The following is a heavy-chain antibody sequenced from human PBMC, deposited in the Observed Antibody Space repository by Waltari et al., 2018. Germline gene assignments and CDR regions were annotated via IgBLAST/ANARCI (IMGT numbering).Heavy chain of an antibody. CDR1: GFTFSSYA. Sequence: EVQLVESGGGLVQPGGSLRLSCAASGFTFSSYAMNCVRQAPGRGLEWVSVISGSGGSTDYADSVKGRFTISRDNSKNTLYLQMNSLRAEDTAVYYCAKGLGSYYPKSRYFDFWGQGTLVTVSS. CDR3: AKGLGSYYPKSRYFDF. D-gene: IGHD1-26*01. CDR2: ISGSGGST. V-gene: IGHV3-23*04. J-gene: IGHJ4*02.